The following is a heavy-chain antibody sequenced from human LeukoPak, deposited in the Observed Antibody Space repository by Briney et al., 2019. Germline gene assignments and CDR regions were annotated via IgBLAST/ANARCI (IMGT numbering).Heavy chain of an antibody. Sequence: ASLKVSSKASGYTFTAQHMHWVRHGPGQGLEWMGWINPNSGGTNYAQKFQGWVTMTRDTSISTAYMELSRLRSDDTAVYYCARAGGASDSSGWYVFDYWGQGTLVTVSS. CDR2: INPNSGGT. D-gene: IGHD6-19*01. CDR3: ARAGGASDSSGWYVFDY. CDR1: GYTFTAQH. J-gene: IGHJ4*02. V-gene: IGHV1-2*04.